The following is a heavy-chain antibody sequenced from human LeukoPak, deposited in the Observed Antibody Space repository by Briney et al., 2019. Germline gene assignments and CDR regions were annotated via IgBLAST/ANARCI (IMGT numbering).Heavy chain of an antibody. J-gene: IGHJ4*02. CDR1: GYTFTSYD. CDR2: MNPNSGNT. V-gene: IGHV1-8*01. D-gene: IGHD4-11*01. CDR3: ARKADDYPSHTNDY. Sequence: GASVKVSCKASGYTFTSYDINWVRQATGQGLEWMGWMNPNSGNTGYAQKFQGRVTMTRSTSISTAYMELSSLRSEDTAVYYCARKADDYPSHTNDYWGQGTLVTVSS.